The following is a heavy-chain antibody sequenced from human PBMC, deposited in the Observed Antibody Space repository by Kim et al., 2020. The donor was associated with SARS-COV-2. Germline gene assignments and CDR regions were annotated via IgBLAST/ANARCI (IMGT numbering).Heavy chain of an antibody. V-gene: IGHV3-48*03. J-gene: IGHJ4*02. Sequence: IYSQDAVSGRFTISRDNDKNSLFLQMNSLRAEDTAVYYCAKGPNYSPFDYWGQGTLVTVSS. CDR2: I. CDR3: AKGPNYSPFDY. D-gene: IGHD4-4*01.